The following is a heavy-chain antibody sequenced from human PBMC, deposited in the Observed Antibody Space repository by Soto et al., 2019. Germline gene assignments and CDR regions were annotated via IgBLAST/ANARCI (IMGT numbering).Heavy chain of an antibody. V-gene: IGHV3-23*01. Sequence: GGSLRLSCAASGFAFNSHGMSWVRQAPGKGLQWVSTISGGGVPTYYADPLKGRFTISRDNAKNTLYLQMNGLSAEDTAVYCCVSRGPYYFDFWGQGTLVTVSS. CDR2: ISGGGVPT. CDR1: GFAFNSHG. D-gene: IGHD3-10*01. J-gene: IGHJ4*02. CDR3: VSRGPYYFDF.